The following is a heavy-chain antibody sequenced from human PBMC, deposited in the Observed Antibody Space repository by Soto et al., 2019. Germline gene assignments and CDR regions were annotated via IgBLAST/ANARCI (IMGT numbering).Heavy chain of an antibody. V-gene: IGHV4-39*01. D-gene: IGHD3-3*01. CDR1: GGSISSSSYY. CDR3: ARSPDPANYDFWSGYPYFDY. Sequence: SETLSLTCTVSGGSISSSSYYWGWIRQPPGKGLEWIGSIYYSGSTYYNPSLKSRVTISVDTSKNQFSLKLSSVTAADTAVYYCARSPDPANYDFWSGYPYFDYWGQGTLVTVSS. CDR2: IYYSGST. J-gene: IGHJ4*02.